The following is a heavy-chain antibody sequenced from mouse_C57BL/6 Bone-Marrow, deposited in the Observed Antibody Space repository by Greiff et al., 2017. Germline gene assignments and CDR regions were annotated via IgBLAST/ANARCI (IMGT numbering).Heavy chain of an antibody. CDR3: ARVMGPWFAY. Sequence: EVKLVESGGGLVKPGGSLKLSCAASGFTFSSYAMSWVRQTPEKRLEWVATISDGGSYTYYPDNVKGRCTISRDNAKNNLYLQMSHLKSEDTAMYYCARVMGPWFAYWGQGTPVTVSA. J-gene: IGHJ3*01. V-gene: IGHV5-4*03. CDR1: GFTFSSYA. D-gene: IGHD2-3*01. CDR2: ISDGGSYT.